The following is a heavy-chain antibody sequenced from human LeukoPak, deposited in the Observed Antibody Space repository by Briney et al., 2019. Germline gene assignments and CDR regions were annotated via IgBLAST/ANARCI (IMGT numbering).Heavy chain of an antibody. Sequence: PSETLSLACSISGDSLSSSSYYWGWIRRPPGMGLEWIGNIYYDGSTYYNSSLKGRVTISVDTSKNQFSLKLSSVTAADTAVYYCARRGKQARAAFDIWGQGAMVTVSS. J-gene: IGHJ3*02. CDR1: GDSLSSSSYY. CDR2: IYYDGST. CDR3: ARRGKQARAAFDI. V-gene: IGHV4-39*01. D-gene: IGHD3-16*01.